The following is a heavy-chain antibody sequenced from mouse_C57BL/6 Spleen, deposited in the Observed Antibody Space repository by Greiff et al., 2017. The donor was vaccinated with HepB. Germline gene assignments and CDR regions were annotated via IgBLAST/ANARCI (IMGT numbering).Heavy chain of an antibody. V-gene: IGHV5-4*01. D-gene: IGHD1-1*01. J-gene: IGHJ2*01. CDR2: ISDGGSYT. CDR3: ARDRYGSSLFDY. CDR1: GFTFSSYA. Sequence: EVQLVESGGGLVKPGGSLKLSCAASGFTFSSYAMSWVRQTPEKRLEWVATISDGGSYTYYPDNVKGRFTISRDNAKNNLYLQMSHLQSEDTAMYYCARDRYGSSLFDYWGQGTTLTVSS.